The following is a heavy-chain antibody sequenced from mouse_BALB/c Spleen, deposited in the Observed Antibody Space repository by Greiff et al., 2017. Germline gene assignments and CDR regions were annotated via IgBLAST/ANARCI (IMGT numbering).Heavy chain of an antibody. J-gene: IGHJ3*01. V-gene: IGHV5-12-2*01. CDR1: GFTFSSFG. CDR2: ISNGGGST. D-gene: IGHD2-2*01. Sequence: EVKLVESGGGLVQPGGSRKLSCAASGFTFSSFGMHWVRQAPEKGLEWVAYISNGGGSTYYPDTVKGRFTISRDNAKNTLYLQMSSLKSEDTAMYYCARLDGNDAAWFAYWGQGTLVTVSA. CDR3: ARLDGNDAAWFAY.